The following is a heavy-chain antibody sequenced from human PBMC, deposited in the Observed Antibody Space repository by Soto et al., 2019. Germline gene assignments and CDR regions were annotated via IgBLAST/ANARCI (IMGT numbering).Heavy chain of an antibody. D-gene: IGHD2-15*01. Sequence: GGSLRLSCAASGFTFSTYWMSWVRQAPGKGLEWVANIKEDGSAKSYVDSVKGRFTISRGNAKNSLYLQMNSLRAEDTAVYHCARDRGRGVECFGTCYSSYFDPWGQGTLVTVSS. CDR3: ARDRGRGVECFGTCYSSYFDP. CDR2: IKEDGSAK. J-gene: IGHJ5*02. CDR1: GFTFSTYW. V-gene: IGHV3-7*01.